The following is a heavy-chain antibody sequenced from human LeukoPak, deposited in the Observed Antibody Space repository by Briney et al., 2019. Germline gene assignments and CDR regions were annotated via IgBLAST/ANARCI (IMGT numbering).Heavy chain of an antibody. CDR2: IYYSGST. J-gene: IGHJ5*02. D-gene: IGHD5-24*01. CDR1: GGSISSSSYY. Sequence: PSETLSLTCTVSGGSISSSSYYWGWIRQPPGKGLEWIGSIYYSGSTNYSPSLKSRVTISVDTSKNQFSLKLSSVTAADTAVYYCARDLEGGMAFDPWGQGTLVTVSS. CDR3: ARDLEGGMAFDP. V-gene: IGHV4-39*07.